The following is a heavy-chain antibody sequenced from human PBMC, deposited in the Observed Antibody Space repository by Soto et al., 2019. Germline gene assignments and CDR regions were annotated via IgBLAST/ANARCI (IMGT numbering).Heavy chain of an antibody. CDR3: AKRAV. J-gene: IGHJ6*02. CDR2: ITTSSSTI. V-gene: IGHV3-48*01. CDR1: GFTFSTYS. Sequence: EVQLVESGGGLVQPGGSLRLSCAASGFTFSTYSMNWVRQAPGKGLEWISYITTSSSTIYYADSVKGRFTISRDNAKNSLYLQMNSLRVEDTAVYYCAKRAVWGQGTTVTVS.